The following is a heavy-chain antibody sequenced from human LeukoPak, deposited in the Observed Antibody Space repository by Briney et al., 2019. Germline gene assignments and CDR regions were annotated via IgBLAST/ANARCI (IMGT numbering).Heavy chain of an antibody. D-gene: IGHD5-18*01. CDR2: ISYDGSNK. V-gene: IGHV3-30*01. Sequence: GGSLRLSCAASGFTFSSYAMHWVRQAPGKGLEWVAVISYDGSNKYYADSVKGRFTISRDNSKNTLYLQMNSLRAEDTAVYYCARGTQWIQLGNWFDSWGQGTLVTVSS. CDR1: GFTFSSYA. J-gene: IGHJ5*01. CDR3: ARGTQWIQLGNWFDS.